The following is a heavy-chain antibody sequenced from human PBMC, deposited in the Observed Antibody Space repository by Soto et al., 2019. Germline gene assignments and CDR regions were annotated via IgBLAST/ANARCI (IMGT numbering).Heavy chain of an antibody. CDR3: ARATKGSGTQSTIYYYYYGMDV. CDR2: INHSGST. D-gene: IGHD3-10*01. Sequence: QVQLQQWGAGLLKPSETLSLTCAVYGGSFSGYYWSWIRQPPGKGLEWIGEINHSGSTNYNPSLKSRVTISVDTSKNQFSLKLSSVTAADTAVYYCARATKGSGTQSTIYYYYYGMDVWGQGTTVTDSS. V-gene: IGHV4-34*01. J-gene: IGHJ6*02. CDR1: GGSFSGYY.